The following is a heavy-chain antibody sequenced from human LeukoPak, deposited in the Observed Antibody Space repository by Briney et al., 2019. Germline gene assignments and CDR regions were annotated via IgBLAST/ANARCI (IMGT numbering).Heavy chain of an antibody. CDR1: GFTFSDAW. CDR3: ATQGLLDAFDI. D-gene: IGHD3-22*01. CDR2: IKSRADGGTP. Sequence: GGSLRLSCAASGFTFSDAWMIWLRKAPGKGLEWVGRIKSRADGGTPHYAAPVTGRFTISRDDSNGTLFLQMNSLTTEDTAVYYCATQGLLDAFDIWGQGTMVIVSS. J-gene: IGHJ3*02. V-gene: IGHV3-15*01.